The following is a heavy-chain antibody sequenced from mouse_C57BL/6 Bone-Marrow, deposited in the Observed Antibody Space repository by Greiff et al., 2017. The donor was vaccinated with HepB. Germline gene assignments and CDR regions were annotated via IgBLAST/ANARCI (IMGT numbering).Heavy chain of an antibody. CDR2: IDPSDSYT. Sequence: QVHVKQPGAELVKPGASVKLSCKASGYTFTSYWMQWVKQRPGQGLEWIGEIDPSDSYTNYNQKFKGKATLTVDTSSSTAYMQLSSLTSEDAAVYYCARVRLRRRYFDYWGQGTTLTVSS. J-gene: IGHJ2*01. V-gene: IGHV1-50*01. CDR3: ARVRLRRRYFDY. D-gene: IGHD2-4*01. CDR1: GYTFTSYW.